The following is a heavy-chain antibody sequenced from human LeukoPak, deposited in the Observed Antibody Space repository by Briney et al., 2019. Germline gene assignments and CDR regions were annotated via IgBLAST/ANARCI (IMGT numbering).Heavy chain of an antibody. Sequence: PSETLSLTCGVSGYSISSDDFWGWIRQPPGKGLEWIGYIYYSGSTNYNPSLKSRVTISVDTSKNQFSLKLSSVTAADTAVYYCARDLRYGSGSYYWFDPWGQGTLVTVSS. CDR2: IYYSGST. CDR3: ARDLRYGSGSYYWFDP. D-gene: IGHD3-10*01. V-gene: IGHV4-61*08. CDR1: GYSISSDDF. J-gene: IGHJ5*02.